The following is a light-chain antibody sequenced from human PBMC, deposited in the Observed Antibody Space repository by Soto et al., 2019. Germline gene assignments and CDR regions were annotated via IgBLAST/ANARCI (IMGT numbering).Light chain of an antibody. Sequence: DIQMTQSPSSLSASVGDRVTITCRASQGISNYLAWYQQKPGKVPKLLIYAASTLQSGVPSRFSGSGYGTDFTLTISSLEREDIAVYYCQQRSNWPQTFGQGTKVDIK. V-gene: IGKV1-27*01. J-gene: IGKJ1*01. CDR3: QQRSNWPQT. CDR1: QGISNY. CDR2: AAS.